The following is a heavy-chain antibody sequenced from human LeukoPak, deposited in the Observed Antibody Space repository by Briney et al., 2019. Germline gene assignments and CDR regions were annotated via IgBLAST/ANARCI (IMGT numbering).Heavy chain of an antibody. V-gene: IGHV1-69*04. CDR2: IIPILGIA. J-gene: IGHJ4*02. Sequence: ASVNVSCKASGGIFSSYAISWVRQAPGQGLEWMGRIIPILGIANYAQKFQGRVTITADKSTSTAYMELSSLRSEDTAVYYCAREMEMATTLFDYWGQGTLVTVSS. CDR3: AREMEMATTLFDY. CDR1: GGIFSSYA. D-gene: IGHD5-24*01.